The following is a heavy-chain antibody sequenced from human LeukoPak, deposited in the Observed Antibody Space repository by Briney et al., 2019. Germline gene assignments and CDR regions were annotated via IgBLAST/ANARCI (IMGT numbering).Heavy chain of an antibody. CDR1: GFTFSSYS. Sequence: GGSLRLSCAASGFTFSSYSMNWVRQAPGKGLEWVTVIYLDGRADYADSVKGRFTISSDNSKNTVYLQMNSLKDEDTAVYYCARDAETSLANWGQGTLVTVSP. J-gene: IGHJ4*02. D-gene: IGHD5-24*01. CDR2: IYLDGRA. CDR3: ARDAETSLAN. V-gene: IGHV3-66*01.